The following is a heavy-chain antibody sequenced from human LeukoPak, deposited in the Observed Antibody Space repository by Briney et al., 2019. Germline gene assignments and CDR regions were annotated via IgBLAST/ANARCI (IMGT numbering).Heavy chain of an antibody. CDR2: ISYDGSNK. D-gene: IGHD3-9*01. J-gene: IGHJ4*02. V-gene: IGHV3-30*03. Sequence: PGGSLRLSCAASGFTFSSYGMHWVRQAPGKGLEWVAVISYDGSNKYYADSVKGRFTISRDNSKNTLYLQMNSLRAEDTAVYYCASPYYDILTGNYWGQGTLVTVSS. CDR3: ASPYYDILTGNY. CDR1: GFTFSSYG.